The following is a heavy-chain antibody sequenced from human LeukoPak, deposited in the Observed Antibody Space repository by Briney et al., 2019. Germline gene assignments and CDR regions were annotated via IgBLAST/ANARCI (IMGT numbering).Heavy chain of an antibody. J-gene: IGHJ3*02. V-gene: IGHV4-31*03. CDR3: ARGRVARSTYIVVVVAAPPGAFDI. CDR1: GGSISSGGYY. D-gene: IGHD2-15*01. Sequence: SETLSLTCTVSGGSISSGGYYWSWIRQHPGKGLEWIGYIYYSGSTYYNPSLKSRVTISVDTSKNQFSLKLSSVTAADTAVYYCARGRVARSTYIVVVVAAPPGAFDIWGQGTMVTVSS. CDR2: IYYSGST.